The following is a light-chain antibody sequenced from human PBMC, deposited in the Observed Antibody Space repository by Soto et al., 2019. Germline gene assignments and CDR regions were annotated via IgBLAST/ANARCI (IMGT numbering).Light chain of an antibody. CDR1: SSDVGGYNY. V-gene: IGLV2-14*01. CDR3: SSYTSGSALL. Sequence: QAALTQPASVSGSPGQCITISCTGTSSDVGGYNYVSRYQQHPGKAPKLMIFEVSNRPSGVSYRFSGSKSGKKASLTISGLQAEDEADYYCSSYTSGSALLFGTGTKVTVL. J-gene: IGLJ1*01. CDR2: EVS.